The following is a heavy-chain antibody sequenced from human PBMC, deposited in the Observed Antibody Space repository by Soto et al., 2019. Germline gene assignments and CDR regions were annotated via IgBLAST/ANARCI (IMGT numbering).Heavy chain of an antibody. CDR3: VREDPPSLY. CDR1: GYTFTSYG. CDR2: ISAYNGNT. V-gene: IGHV1-18*01. D-gene: IGHD2-2*01. J-gene: IGHJ4*02. Sequence: QVQLVQSGAEVKKPGASVKVSCKASGYTFTSYGISWVRQAPGQGLEWMGWISAYNGNTNYARKLQGRVTMTTDTSTSRAYRVLMSLRFVARAVYYRVREDPPSLYWGQGTLVTDSS.